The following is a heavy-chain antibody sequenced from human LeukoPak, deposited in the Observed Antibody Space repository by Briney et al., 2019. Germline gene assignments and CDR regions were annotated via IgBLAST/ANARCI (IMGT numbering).Heavy chain of an antibody. J-gene: IGHJ4*02. CDR2: IIPIFGTA. Sequence: ASVKVSCTASGGTFSSYAISWVRQAPGQGLEWMGGIIPIFGTANYAQKFQGRVTITADESTSTAYMELSSLRSEDTAVYYCATSTPYSSSWYVDYWGQGTLVTVSS. CDR1: GGTFSSYA. CDR3: ATSTPYSSSWYVDY. V-gene: IGHV1-69*13. D-gene: IGHD6-13*01.